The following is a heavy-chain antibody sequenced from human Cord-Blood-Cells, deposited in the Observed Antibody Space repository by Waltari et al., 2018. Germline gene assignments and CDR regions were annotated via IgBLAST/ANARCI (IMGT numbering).Heavy chain of an antibody. V-gene: IGHV4-38-2*02. J-gene: IGHJ4*02. CDR2: IYHSGST. CDR3: ASKGPSGSYYGAFDY. D-gene: IGHD1-26*01. CDR1: GYSISSGYY. Sequence: QVQLQESGPGLVKPSETLSLTCTVSGYSISSGYYWGWIRQPPGKGLEWIGSIYHSGSTYYNLSLKSRVTISVDTSKNQFSLKLSSVTAADTAVYYCASKGPSGSYYGAFDYWGQGTLVTVSS.